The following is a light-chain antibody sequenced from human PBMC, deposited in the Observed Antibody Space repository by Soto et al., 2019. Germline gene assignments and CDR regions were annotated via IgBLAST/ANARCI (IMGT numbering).Light chain of an antibody. CDR1: QVISNY. Sequence: DIQMTQSPSSLSASVGDRVTITCRASQVISNYLAWYQQKPGKVPKLLIYAASTLQSGVPFRFSGSGSGTDFTLTISSLQPEDVATYYCQKYNSAPWTFGQGTKVEIK. CDR2: AAS. V-gene: IGKV1-27*01. CDR3: QKYNSAPWT. J-gene: IGKJ1*01.